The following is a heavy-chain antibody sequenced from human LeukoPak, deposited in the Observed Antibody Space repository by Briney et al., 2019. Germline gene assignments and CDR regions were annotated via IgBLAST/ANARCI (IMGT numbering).Heavy chain of an antibody. CDR3: AKGEQWLRNKGGFDY. Sequence: GRSLRLSCAASGFTFDDYAMHWVRQAPGKGLEWVSGISWNSGSIGYADSVKGRFTISRDNAKNSLYLQMNSLRAEDMALYYCAKGEQWLRNKGGFDYWGQGTLVTVSS. D-gene: IGHD6-19*01. J-gene: IGHJ4*02. CDR2: ISWNSGSI. V-gene: IGHV3-9*03. CDR1: GFTFDDYA.